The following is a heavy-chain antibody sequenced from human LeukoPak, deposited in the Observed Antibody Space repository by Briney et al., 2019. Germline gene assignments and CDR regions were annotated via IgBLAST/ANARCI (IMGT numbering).Heavy chain of an antibody. J-gene: IGHJ4*02. CDR2: ISSSSSTI. CDR1: GFTFSSYS. CDR3: ARELPDSADPNVDY. V-gene: IGHV3-48*04. D-gene: IGHD1-14*01. Sequence: PGGSLRLSCAASGFTFSSYSMNWVRQAPGKGLEWVSYISSSSSTIYYADSVKGRFTISRDNAKNSLYLQMNSLRAEDTALYYCARELPDSADPNVDYWGQGTLVTVSS.